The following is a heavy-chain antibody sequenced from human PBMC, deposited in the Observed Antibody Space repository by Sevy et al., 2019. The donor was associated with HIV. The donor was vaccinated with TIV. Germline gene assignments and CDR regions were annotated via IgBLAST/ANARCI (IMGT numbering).Heavy chain of an antibody. J-gene: IGHJ4*02. D-gene: IGHD7-27*01. V-gene: IGHV3-7*03. Sequence: GGSLRISCAASGFTFNNYWMTWVRQAPGKGLEWVANIKQDGSDKYYMESVKGRFNISRDNTKNSLYLQLNSPRAEDTAVYYCARSWDYWGQMGYWGQGTLVTVSS. CDR3: ARSWDYWGQMGY. CDR1: GFTFNNYW. CDR2: IKQDGSDK.